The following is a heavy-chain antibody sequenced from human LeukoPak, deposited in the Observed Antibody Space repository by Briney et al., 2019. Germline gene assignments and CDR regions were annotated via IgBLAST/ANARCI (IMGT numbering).Heavy chain of an antibody. V-gene: IGHV4-34*01. Sequence: SETLSLTCAVCGGSFSGYYWSWIRQPPGKGLEWIGEINHSGSTNYNPSLKSRVTISVDTSKNQFSLKLSSVTAADTAVYYCAKQAYCSGTSCSPFDYWGQGTLVTVSS. CDR1: GGSFSGYY. J-gene: IGHJ4*02. D-gene: IGHD2-2*01. CDR2: INHSGST. CDR3: AKQAYCSGTSCSPFDY.